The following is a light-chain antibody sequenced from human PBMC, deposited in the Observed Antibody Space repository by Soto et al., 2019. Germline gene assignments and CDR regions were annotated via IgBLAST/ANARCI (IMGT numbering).Light chain of an antibody. Sequence: DIQMTQSPSTLSASVGDRVTITCRASQSVKTSLAWYQQKSGKAPNLLIYDASNLQSGVPSRFSGSGSGTEFTLTITNLQPDDFATYYCQHYNSYPRTFGQGTKVDI. CDR2: DAS. CDR3: QHYNSYPRT. V-gene: IGKV1-5*01. J-gene: IGKJ1*01. CDR1: QSVKTS.